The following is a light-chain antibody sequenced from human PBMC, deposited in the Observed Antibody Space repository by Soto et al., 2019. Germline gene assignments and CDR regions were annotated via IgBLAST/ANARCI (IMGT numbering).Light chain of an antibody. CDR1: GSNIGAPYD. CDR3: QSYDSSLSGYV. V-gene: IGLV1-40*01. Sequence: QSVLTQPPSLSGAPGQRVTISCTGSGSNIGAPYDVHWYQHLPGTAPKLLIYGSTNRPSGVPGRFSGSKSGTSASLAITGLQAEDEADYYCQSYDSSLSGYVFGAGTKGDRP. CDR2: GST. J-gene: IGLJ1*01.